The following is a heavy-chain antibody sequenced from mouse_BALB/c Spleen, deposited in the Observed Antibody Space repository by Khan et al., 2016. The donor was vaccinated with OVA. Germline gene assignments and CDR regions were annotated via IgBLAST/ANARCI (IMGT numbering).Heavy chain of an antibody. V-gene: IGHV1-20*02. D-gene: IGHD1-1*01. CDR1: GYSFTGYF. Sequence: VQLKQSGPELVRPGASVKISCKASGYSFTGYFMNWVMQSHGKSLEWIGRINPHIGETFYNQRFEDKATLTADESSGTAHMELRSLASEDSAVYYCTRIYRSDFDYWGQGTTLTVSS. J-gene: IGHJ2*01. CDR3: TRIYRSDFDY. CDR2: INPHIGET.